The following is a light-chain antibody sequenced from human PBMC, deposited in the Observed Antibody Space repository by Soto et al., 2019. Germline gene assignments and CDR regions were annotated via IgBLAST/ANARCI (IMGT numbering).Light chain of an antibody. CDR3: GSDAGSYNYV. CDR2: EVT. J-gene: IGLJ1*01. CDR1: SNDVGAYNY. V-gene: IGLV2-8*01. Sequence: QSALTQPPSASGSPGQSVTISCTGSSNDVGAYNYVSWYQQHPGKAPKLIIYEVTKRPSGVPDRFSGSKSGNTASLTVSGLQPDDEADYFCGSDAGSYNYVFGTGTKLTVL.